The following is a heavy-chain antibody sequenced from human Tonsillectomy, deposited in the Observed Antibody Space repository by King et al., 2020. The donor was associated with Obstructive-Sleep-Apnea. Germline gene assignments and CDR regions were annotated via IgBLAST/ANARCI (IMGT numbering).Heavy chain of an antibody. J-gene: IGHJ6*02. D-gene: IGHD3-3*01. V-gene: IGHV3-30*04. CDR2: ISYDGSNK. CDR1: GFTFSSYA. Sequence: VQLVESGGGVVQPGRSLRLSCAASGFTFSSYAMHWVRQAPGKGLEWVAVISYDGSNKYYADSVKGRFTISRDKSKNTLYLQMNSLRAEDTAVYYCAREGVLRFLEWEAYYYYGMDVWGQGTTVTVSS. CDR3: AREGVLRFLEWEAYYYYGMDV.